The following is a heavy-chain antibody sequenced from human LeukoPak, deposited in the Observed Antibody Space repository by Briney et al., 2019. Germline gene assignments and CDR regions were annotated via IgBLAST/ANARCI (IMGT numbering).Heavy chain of an antibody. CDR2: IYHSGST. D-gene: IGHD6-13*01. CDR3: ARGLKQQLGNLYYYYYYYMDV. J-gene: IGHJ6*03. Sequence: SETLSLTCTVSGYSISSGYYWGWIRQPPGKGLEWIGSIYHSGSTYYNPSLKSRVTISVDTSKNQFSLKLSSVTAADTAVYYCARGLKQQLGNLYYYYYYYMDVWGKGTTVTISS. CDR1: GYSISSGYY. V-gene: IGHV4-38-2*02.